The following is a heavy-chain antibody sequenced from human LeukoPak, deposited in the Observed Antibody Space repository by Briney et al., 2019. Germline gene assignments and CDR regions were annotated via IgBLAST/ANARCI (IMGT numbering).Heavy chain of an antibody. CDR2: ISSSGSTI. Sequence: GGSLRLSCAASGFTFSDYYMSWIRQAPGKGLEWVSYISSSGSTIYYADSVKGRFTISRDNAKNSLYLQMNSLRTEDTAVYYCAKAHFGVGATHYFDSWGQGTLVTVSS. V-gene: IGHV3-11*01. D-gene: IGHD1-26*01. J-gene: IGHJ4*02. CDR1: GFTFSDYY. CDR3: AKAHFGVGATHYFDS.